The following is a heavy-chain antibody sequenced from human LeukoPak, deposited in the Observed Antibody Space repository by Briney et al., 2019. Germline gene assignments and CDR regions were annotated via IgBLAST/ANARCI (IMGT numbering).Heavy chain of an antibody. V-gene: IGHV4-59*12. CDR2: IYYSGSA. Sequence: SETLSLTCTVSGGSISDYSWSWIRQPPGKGLEWIGNIYYSGSANHNPSLKSRVTISVDTSKNQFSLKLSSVTAADTAVYYCARRSYYYYYYMDVWGKGTTVTVSS. CDR3: ARRSYYYYYYMDV. J-gene: IGHJ6*03. CDR1: GGSISDYS.